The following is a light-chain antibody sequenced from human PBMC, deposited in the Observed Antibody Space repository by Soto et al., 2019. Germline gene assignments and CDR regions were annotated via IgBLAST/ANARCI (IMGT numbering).Light chain of an antibody. CDR2: LGS. Sequence: DIVMTQSPLSLPVTPGEPASISCRSSQSLLHSNGYNFLDWYLQKPGQSPQLLIYLGSNRASGVPDRFSGSESGTDFTLTISRVEAEDVGVYYCMQALQIPPTFGLGTRVEIK. J-gene: IGKJ1*01. CDR3: MQALQIPPT. CDR1: QSLLHSNGYNF. V-gene: IGKV2-28*01.